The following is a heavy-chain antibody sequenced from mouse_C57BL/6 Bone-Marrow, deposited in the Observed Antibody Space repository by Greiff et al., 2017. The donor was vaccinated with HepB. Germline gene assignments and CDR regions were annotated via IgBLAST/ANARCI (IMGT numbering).Heavy chain of an antibody. CDR3: ARHYYGSSYWYFDV. V-gene: IGHV2-6-1*01. Sequence: VHLVESGPGLVAPSQSLSITCTVSGFSLTSYGVHWVRQPPGKGLEWLVVLWSDGSTTYNSALKSRLSISKDNSKSQVFLKMNSLQTDDTAMYYCARHYYGSSYWYFDVWGTGTTVTVSS. D-gene: IGHD1-1*01. CDR1: GFSLTSYG. J-gene: IGHJ1*03. CDR2: LWSDGST.